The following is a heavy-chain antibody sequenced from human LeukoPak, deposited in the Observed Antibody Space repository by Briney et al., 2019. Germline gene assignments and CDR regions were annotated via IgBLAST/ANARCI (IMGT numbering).Heavy chain of an antibody. CDR3: AKEDGSGSYYQTPIGFDI. CDR1: GFSLSGYW. Sequence: GGSLRLSCAASGFSLSGYWMTWVRQAPGKGLEWVANINRDGSQKNHVDSVQGRFTISRDNAKNSLYLQMNSLRAEDTALYYCAKEDGSGSYYQTPIGFDIWGQGTMVTVSS. D-gene: IGHD3-10*01. J-gene: IGHJ3*02. CDR2: INRDGSQK. V-gene: IGHV3-7*03.